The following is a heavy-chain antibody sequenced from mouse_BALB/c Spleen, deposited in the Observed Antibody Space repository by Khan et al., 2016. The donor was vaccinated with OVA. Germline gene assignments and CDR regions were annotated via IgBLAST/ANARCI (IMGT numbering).Heavy chain of an antibody. J-gene: IGHJ3*01. CDR1: GFTFSNYA. CDR2: ISSGDST. V-gene: IGHV5-6-5*01. Sequence: EVELVESGGGLVKPGGSLKVSCAASGFTFSNYAMSWVRQTPEKRLEWVASISSGDSTYYPDSVKGRFTISRDNAGNILYLQMSSLRSDDMAMYYCARDYWFVYWGQGTLVTVSA. CDR3: ARDYWFVY.